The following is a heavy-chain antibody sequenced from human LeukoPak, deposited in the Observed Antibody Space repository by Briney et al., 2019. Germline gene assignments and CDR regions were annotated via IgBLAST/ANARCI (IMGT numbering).Heavy chain of an antibody. CDR3: ARELRARSTTTVTTFDYYYYYYMDV. J-gene: IGHJ6*03. CDR1: GGSISSGGYY. V-gene: IGHV4-31*03. CDR2: IYYSGST. D-gene: IGHD4-17*01. Sequence: PSETLSLTCTVSGGSISSGGYYWSWIRQHPGKGLEWIGYIYYSGSTYYNPSLKSRVTISVDTSKNQFSLKLSSVTAADTAVYYCARELRARSTTTVTTFDYYYYYYMDVWGKGTTVTVSS.